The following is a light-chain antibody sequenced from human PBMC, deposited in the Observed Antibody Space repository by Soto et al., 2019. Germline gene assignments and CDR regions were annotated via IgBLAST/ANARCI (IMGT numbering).Light chain of an antibody. CDR1: QGISSY. Sequence: AIRMTQSPSSFSASTGDRVTITCRASQGISSYLAWYQQKPGKAPKLLLYAASTLQSGVPSRFSGSGSGTDFTLTISCLESEYVANYYCQRYYSYSSFGAGTTVDSK. J-gene: IGKJ3*01. V-gene: IGKV1-8*01. CDR2: AAS. CDR3: QRYYSYSS.